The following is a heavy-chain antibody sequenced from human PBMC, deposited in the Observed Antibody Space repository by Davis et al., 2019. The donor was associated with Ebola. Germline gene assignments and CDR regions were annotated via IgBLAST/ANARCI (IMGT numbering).Heavy chain of an antibody. CDR3: ARVATYYDFWSGLDY. V-gene: IGHV3-30*19. CDR1: GFTFSSYG. J-gene: IGHJ4*02. CDR2: IWYYGSNK. Sequence: GGSLRLSCAASGFTFSSYGMHWVRQAPGKGLEWVAVIWYYGSNKYYADSVKGRFTISRDNSKNTLYLQMNSLRAEDTAVYYCARVATYYDFWSGLDYWGQGTLVTVSS. D-gene: IGHD3-3*01.